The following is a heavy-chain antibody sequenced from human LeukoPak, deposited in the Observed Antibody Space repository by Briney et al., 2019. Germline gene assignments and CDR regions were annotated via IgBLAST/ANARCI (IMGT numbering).Heavy chain of an antibody. J-gene: IGHJ4*02. CDR2: ISSSGSTI. CDR3: ARDGYCSGGSCYDY. V-gene: IGHV3-48*03. Sequence: GGSLRLSCAASGFTFSSYEMNWVRQAPGKGLEWVSYISSSGSTIYYADSVKGRFTISRDNAKNSLYLQMNSLRAEDTAVYYCARDGYCSGGSCYDYWGQGILVTVSS. CDR1: GFTFSSYE. D-gene: IGHD2-15*01.